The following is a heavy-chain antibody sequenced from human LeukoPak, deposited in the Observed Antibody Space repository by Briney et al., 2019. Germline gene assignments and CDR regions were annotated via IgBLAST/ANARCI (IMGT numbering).Heavy chain of an antibody. CDR1: GYTFTSYG. CDR3: ARDTSVTTVSDYFDY. V-gene: IGHV1-18*01. Sequence: ASVKVSCKASGYTFTSYGISWARQAPGQGLEWMGWISAYNGNTNYAQKLQGRVTMTTDTSTSTAYMELRSLRSDDTAVYYCARDTSVTTVSDYFDYWGQGTLVTVSS. D-gene: IGHD4-17*01. J-gene: IGHJ4*02. CDR2: ISAYNGNT.